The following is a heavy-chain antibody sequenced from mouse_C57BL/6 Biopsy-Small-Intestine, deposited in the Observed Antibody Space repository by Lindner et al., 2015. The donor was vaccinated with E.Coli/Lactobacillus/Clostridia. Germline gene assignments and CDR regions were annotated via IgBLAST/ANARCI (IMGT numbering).Heavy chain of an antibody. J-gene: IGHJ2*01. Sequence: VQLQEVWGGLVKPGGSLKLSCAASGFTFSDYGMHWVRQAPEKGLEWVAYISSGSSTIYYADTVKGRFTISRDNAKNTLFLQMTSLRSEDTAMYYCAKDYDYFDYWGQGTTLTVSS. CDR3: AKDYDYFDY. V-gene: IGHV5-17*01. CDR1: GFTFSDYG. CDR2: ISSGSSTI. D-gene: IGHD2-4*01.